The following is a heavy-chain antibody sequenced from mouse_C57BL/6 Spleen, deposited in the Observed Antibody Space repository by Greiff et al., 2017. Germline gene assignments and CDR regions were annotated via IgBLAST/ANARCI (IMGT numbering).Heavy chain of an antibody. CDR1: GYTFTTYP. J-gene: IGHJ4*01. CDR3: ARWGDARGSYAMDY. Sequence: QVQLQQSGAELVKPGASVKMSCKASGYTFTTYPIEWMKQNHGKSLEWIGNFHPYNDDTKYNEKFKGKATLTVDKSSSTVYLELSRLTSDDSAVYYGARWGDARGSYAMDYWGQGTSVTVSS. D-gene: IGHD3-3*01. V-gene: IGHV1-47*01. CDR2: FHPYNDDT.